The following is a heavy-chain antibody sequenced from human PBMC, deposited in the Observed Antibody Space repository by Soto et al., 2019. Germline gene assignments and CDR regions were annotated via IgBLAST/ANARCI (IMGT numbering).Heavy chain of an antibody. J-gene: IGHJ6*02. Sequence: QVQLVQSGAEVKKPGSSVKVSCKASGDTLRNYALSCVRHAPGQGLECMGGIIPVFGPPNYAQKFHDRITNTADLSTSTSYMALSSLKSGDTAVYHCVTPRGYCSGGSCSPARYYGLDVWGQGTTVTVSS. CDR3: VTPRGYCSGGSCSPARYYGLDV. V-gene: IGHV1-69*12. CDR1: GDTLRNYA. CDR2: IIPVFGPP. D-gene: IGHD2-15*01.